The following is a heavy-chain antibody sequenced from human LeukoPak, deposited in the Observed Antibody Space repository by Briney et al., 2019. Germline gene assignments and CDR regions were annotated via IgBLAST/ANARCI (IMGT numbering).Heavy chain of an antibody. D-gene: IGHD3-10*01. J-gene: IGHJ4*02. CDR2: FDPEDGET. Sequence: GASVKVSCKVSGYTLTELTMHWVRQAPGKGLEWMGGFDPEDGETIYAQKFQGRVTMTEDTSTDTAYMELSSLRSEDTAVFYCASRVRGPFPFQYWGQGTLVTVSS. CDR3: ASRVRGPFPFQY. CDR1: GYTLTELT. V-gene: IGHV1-24*01.